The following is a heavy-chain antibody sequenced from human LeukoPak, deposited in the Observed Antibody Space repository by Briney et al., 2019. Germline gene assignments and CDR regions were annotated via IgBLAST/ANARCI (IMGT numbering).Heavy chain of an antibody. J-gene: IGHJ6*03. Sequence: GGSLRLSCAASGFTFSSYAMSWVRQAPGKGLEWVSGVSGSGGSTYYADSVKGRFTISRDSAKNSLYLQMNSLRAEDTASYYCAREISGIAVAGTGPYYYYYMDVWGKGTTVTVSS. CDR3: AREISGIAVAGTGPYYYYYMDV. CDR1: GFTFSSYA. CDR2: VSGSGGST. V-gene: IGHV3-23*01. D-gene: IGHD6-19*01.